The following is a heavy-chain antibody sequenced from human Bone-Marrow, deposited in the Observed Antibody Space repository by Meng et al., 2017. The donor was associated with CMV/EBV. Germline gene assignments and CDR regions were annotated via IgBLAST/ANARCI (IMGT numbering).Heavy chain of an antibody. CDR2: IYYSGST. V-gene: IGHV4-39*01. CDR1: GGSISSSSYY. D-gene: IGHD2-2*01. CDR3: ARVPIVVVPAATIWGGLDY. J-gene: IGHJ4*02. Sequence: ESLKISCTVSGGSISSSSYYWGWIRQPPGKGLEWIGSIYYSGSTYYNPSLKSRVTISVDTSKNQFSLKLSSVTAADTAVYYCARVPIVVVPAATIWGGLDYWGQGTLVTVSS.